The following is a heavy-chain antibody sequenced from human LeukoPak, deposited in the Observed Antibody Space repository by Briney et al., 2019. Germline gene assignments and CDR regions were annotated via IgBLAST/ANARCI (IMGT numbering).Heavy chain of an antibody. Sequence: GGSLRLSCAASGLSFTNAWMSWVRQAPGKGLEWVGRIKIKSDDETTDYAAPVRCRFTVSRDDSKNTVYLQMNSLKTEDTAVYYCTTDHRTISGVVTPDYWGQGTLVTVSS. CDR1: GLSFTNAW. J-gene: IGHJ4*02. V-gene: IGHV3-15*01. CDR2: IKIKSDDETT. D-gene: IGHD3-3*01. CDR3: TTDHRTISGVVTPDY.